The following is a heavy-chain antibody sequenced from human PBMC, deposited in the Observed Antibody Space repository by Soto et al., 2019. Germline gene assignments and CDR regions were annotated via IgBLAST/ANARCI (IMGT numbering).Heavy chain of an antibody. CDR1: GYTFTGYY. J-gene: IGHJ6*02. Sequence: VASVKVSCKASGYTFTGYYMHWVRQAPGQGLEWMGWINPNSGGTNYAQKFQGRVTMTRDTSISTAYMELSRLRSDDTAVYYCARATLRITIFGVVTDYYYYYGMDVWGQGTTVTVSS. D-gene: IGHD3-3*01. V-gene: IGHV1-2*02. CDR3: ARATLRITIFGVVTDYYYYYGMDV. CDR2: INPNSGGT.